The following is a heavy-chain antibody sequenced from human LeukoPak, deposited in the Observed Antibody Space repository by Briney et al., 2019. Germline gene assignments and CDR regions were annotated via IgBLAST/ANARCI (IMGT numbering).Heavy chain of an antibody. D-gene: IGHD2-15*01. CDR2: INWNGGST. Sequence: GGSLRLSCAAAGFTFDDYGMSWVRQAPGKGLEWVSGINWNGGSTGYADSVKGRFTISRDNAKNSLYLQMTSLRAEDTALYYCARDFLPLVDDAFDIWGQGTMVTVSS. J-gene: IGHJ3*02. CDR1: GFTFDDYG. CDR3: ARDFLPLVDDAFDI. V-gene: IGHV3-20*04.